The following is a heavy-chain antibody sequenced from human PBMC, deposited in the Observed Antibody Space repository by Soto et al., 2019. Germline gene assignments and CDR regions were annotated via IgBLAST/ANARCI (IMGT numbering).Heavy chain of an antibody. Sequence: SETLSLTCTVSGGSISSYYWSWIRQPPGKGLEWIGYIYCSGSTNYNPSLKSRVTISVDTSKKQFSLKLSSVTAADTAVYYCARVGEWDYSDSSGYSYYFDYWGPGTLVTVSS. J-gene: IGHJ4*02. CDR3: ARVGEWDYSDSSGYSYYFDY. D-gene: IGHD3-22*01. CDR2: IYCSGST. CDR1: GGSISSYY. V-gene: IGHV4-59*01.